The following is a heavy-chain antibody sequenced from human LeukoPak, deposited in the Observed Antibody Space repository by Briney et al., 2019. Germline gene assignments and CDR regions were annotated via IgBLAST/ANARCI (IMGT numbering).Heavy chain of an antibody. CDR3: ARVMGRYCSSTSCYVDY. J-gene: IGHJ4*02. D-gene: IGHD2-2*01. V-gene: IGHV3-30*04. CDR1: GITFSSYA. Sequence: GALRLSCAASGITFSSYAMHWVRQAPGKGLEWVAVISYDGSNKYYADSVKGRFTISRDNSKNTLYLQMNSLRAEDTAVYYCARVMGRYCSSTSCYVDYWGQGTLVTVSS. CDR2: ISYDGSNK.